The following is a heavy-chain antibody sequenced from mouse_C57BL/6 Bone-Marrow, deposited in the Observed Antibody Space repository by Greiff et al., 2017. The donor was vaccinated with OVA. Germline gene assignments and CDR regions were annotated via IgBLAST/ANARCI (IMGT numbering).Heavy chain of an antibody. CDR2: IYPENGDT. J-gene: IGHJ1*03. V-gene: IGHV14-4*01. D-gene: IGHD1-1*01. Sequence: VQLQQSGAELVRPGASVKLSCTASGFTIKDDYMHWVKQRPEQGLEWIGWIYPENGDTDYASKFQGKATMTADTSSNTAYLQLSSLTSEDTAVDYCTTWRYGYHWYFDVWGTGTTVTVSS. CDR3: TTWRYGYHWYFDV. CDR1: GFTIKDDY.